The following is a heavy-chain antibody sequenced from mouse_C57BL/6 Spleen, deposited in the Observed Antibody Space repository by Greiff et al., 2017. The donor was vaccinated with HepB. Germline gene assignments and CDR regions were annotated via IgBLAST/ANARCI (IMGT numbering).Heavy chain of an antibody. V-gene: IGHV5-4*01. D-gene: IGHD2-4*01. Sequence: EVQLVESGGGLVKPGGSLKLSCAASGFTFSSYAMSWVRQTPEKRLEWVATISDGGSYTYYPDNVKGRFTISRDNAKNNLYLQMSHLKSEDTAMYYCARSMITGFDYWGQGTTLTVSS. J-gene: IGHJ2*01. CDR1: GFTFSSYA. CDR3: ARSMITGFDY. CDR2: ISDGGSYT.